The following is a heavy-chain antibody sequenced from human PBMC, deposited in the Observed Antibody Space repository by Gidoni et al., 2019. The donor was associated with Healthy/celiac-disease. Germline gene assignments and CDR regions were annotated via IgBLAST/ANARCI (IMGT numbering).Heavy chain of an antibody. J-gene: IGHJ4*02. V-gene: IGHV1-2*02. CDR3: ARAYGDARVDY. CDR2: INPNSGGT. Sequence: QVLLVESGAEWKKPGASVKVACTASAYTFTGYYMHWVRPAPGQGLEWMGWINPNSGGTNDAQKFQGRVTMTRDTSISTAYMELSRLRSDDTAVYYCARAYGDARVDYWGQGTLVTVSS. D-gene: IGHD4-17*01. CDR1: AYTFTGYY.